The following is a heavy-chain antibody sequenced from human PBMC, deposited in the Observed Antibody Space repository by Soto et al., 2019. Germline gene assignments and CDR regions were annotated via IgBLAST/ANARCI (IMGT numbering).Heavy chain of an antibody. CDR1: GFTFSSYA. J-gene: IGHJ4*02. Sequence: GGSLRLSCAASGFTFSSYAMSWVRQAPGKGLEWVSAISGSGGSTYYADSVKGRFTISRDNSKNTLYLQMNSLRAEDTAVYYCAKDHWSSGWHEIDYWGQGTLVTVSS. CDR2: ISGSGGST. V-gene: IGHV3-23*01. CDR3: AKDHWSSGWHEIDY. D-gene: IGHD6-19*01.